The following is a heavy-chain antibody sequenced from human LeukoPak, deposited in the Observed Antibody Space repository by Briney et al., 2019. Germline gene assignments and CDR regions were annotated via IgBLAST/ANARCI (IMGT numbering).Heavy chain of an antibody. Sequence: SQTLSLTCAISGDSVSNNNAAWNWIRQSPSRGLEWLGRTYYRSKWYTDYAVSVSTRITINPNASKNQFSLQLNSVTPEDTAVYYCASSSLRGSDAFDIWGQGTMVTVSS. V-gene: IGHV6-1*01. CDR3: ASSSLRGSDAFDI. CDR1: GDSVSNNNAA. D-gene: IGHD3-16*01. J-gene: IGHJ3*02. CDR2: TYYRSKWYT.